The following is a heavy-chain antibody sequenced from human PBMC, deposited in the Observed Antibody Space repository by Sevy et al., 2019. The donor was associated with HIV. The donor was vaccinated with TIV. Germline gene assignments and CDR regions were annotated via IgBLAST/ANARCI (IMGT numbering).Heavy chain of an antibody. CDR1: GFSLSAYW. CDR3: VRAMASVDSY. V-gene: IGHV3-7*01. CDR2: INQDGSTT. J-gene: IGHJ4*02. Sequence: GSLRLSCDASGFSLSAYWMLWVRQAPGKGLEWVANINQDGSTTYYANSVRGRFTISRDNAKNLLFLHLSALRAEDTALYYCVRAMASVDSYWGQGTLVTVSS. D-gene: IGHD3-22*01.